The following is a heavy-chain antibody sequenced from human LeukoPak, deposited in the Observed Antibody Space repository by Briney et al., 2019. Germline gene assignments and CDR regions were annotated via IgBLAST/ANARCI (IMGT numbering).Heavy chain of an antibody. V-gene: IGHV3-23*01. Sequence: GGSLRLSCTASGFTFSSSAMTWVRQAPGKGLEWVSAISDSGGDSIYTDSVKDRFTISRDNSKNTLYLQMNSLRAEDTAVYYCAKGGSHAPLDYWGQGTLVTVSS. D-gene: IGHD3-16*01. J-gene: IGHJ4*02. CDR2: ISDSGGDS. CDR3: AKGGSHAPLDY. CDR1: GFTFSSSA.